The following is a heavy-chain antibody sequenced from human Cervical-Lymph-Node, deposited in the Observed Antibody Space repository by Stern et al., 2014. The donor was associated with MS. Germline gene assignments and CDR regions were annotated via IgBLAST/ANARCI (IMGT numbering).Heavy chain of an antibody. D-gene: IGHD2-15*01. J-gene: IGHJ4*02. CDR3: ARQIVGHCSGIMCYYFDY. CDR1: GFTFGPYT. CDR2: ISRIGSYI. Sequence: VQLVESGGGLVKPGGSLRLSCAASGFTFGPYTMIWVRQSPGEGLQCVSSISRIGSYIYYADSVRGRFTISRDNAQNSLYLQMDSLRAEDTAVYYCARQIVGHCSGIMCYYFDYWGQGTLVTVSS. V-gene: IGHV3-21*01.